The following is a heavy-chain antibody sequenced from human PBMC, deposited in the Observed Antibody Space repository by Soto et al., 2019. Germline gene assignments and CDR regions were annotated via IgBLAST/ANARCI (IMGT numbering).Heavy chain of an antibody. D-gene: IGHD3-22*01. V-gene: IGHV3-73*01. CDR3: TAEPDYYDSSGYLGLDY. J-gene: IGHJ4*02. Sequence: PGGSLRLSSAASGFTFSGSAMHWVRQASGKGLEWVGRIRSKANSYATAYAASVKGRFTISRDDSKNTAYLQMNSLKTEDTAVYYCTAEPDYYDSSGYLGLDYWGQGTLVTVSS. CDR1: GFTFSGSA. CDR2: IRSKANSYAT.